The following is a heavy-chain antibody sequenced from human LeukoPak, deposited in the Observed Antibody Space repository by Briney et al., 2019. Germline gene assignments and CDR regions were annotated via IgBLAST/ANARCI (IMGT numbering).Heavy chain of an antibody. Sequence: GGSLRLSCAASGFTFSSYAMSWVRQAPGKGLEWVSAISGSGGSTYYADSVKGRFTISRDNSKNTLYLQMNSLRAEDTAVYYCAKGQHSSSWYPYYFDYWGQGTLVTVSS. D-gene: IGHD6-13*01. V-gene: IGHV3-23*01. J-gene: IGHJ4*02. CDR3: AKGQHSSSWYPYYFDY. CDR1: GFTFSSYA. CDR2: ISGSGGST.